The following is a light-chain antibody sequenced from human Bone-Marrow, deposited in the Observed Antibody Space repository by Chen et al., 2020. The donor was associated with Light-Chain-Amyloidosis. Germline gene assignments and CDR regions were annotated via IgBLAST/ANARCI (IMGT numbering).Light chain of an antibody. V-gene: IGKV3-15*01. J-gene: IGKJ5*01. CDR3: QQYHDWPPIT. CDR1: QSVRSN. CDR2: AAS. Sequence: EIVMTQSPASVTVSPGESVTLSCRASQSVRSNLAWYQQRPGQAPSLLISAASTRASNVPVRFSGSGSGTEFTLTISTLQSEDFAVYYCQQYHDWPPITFGQGTRLEIK.